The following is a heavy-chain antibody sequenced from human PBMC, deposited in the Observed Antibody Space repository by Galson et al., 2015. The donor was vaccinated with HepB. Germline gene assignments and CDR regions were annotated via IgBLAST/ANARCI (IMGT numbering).Heavy chain of an antibody. CDR2: ISYDGSNK. D-gene: IGHD3-3*01. V-gene: IGHV3-30-3*01. Sequence: SLRLSCAASGFTFSSYAMHWVRQAPGKGLEWVAVISYDGSNKYYADSVEGRFTISRDNSKNTLYLQMNSLRAEDTAVYYCARATYYDFWSGYYTGHAFDIWGQGTMVTVSS. J-gene: IGHJ3*02. CDR3: ARATYYDFWSGYYTGHAFDI. CDR1: GFTFSSYA.